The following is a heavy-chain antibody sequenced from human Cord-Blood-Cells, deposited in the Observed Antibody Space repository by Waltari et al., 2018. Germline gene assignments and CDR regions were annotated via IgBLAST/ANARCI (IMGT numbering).Heavy chain of an antibody. J-gene: IGHJ4*02. CDR3: ARGGSSGWYY. Sequence: QVQLVESGGGVVQPGRSLRLSCAASGFTFSSYGMHWVRQAPGKGLEWVGVIWDDGSNKYYADSVKGRFTISRDNSKNTLYLQMNRLRAEDTAVYYCARGGSSGWYYWGQGTLVTVSS. CDR2: IWDDGSNK. CDR1: GFTFSSYG. D-gene: IGHD6-19*01. V-gene: IGHV3-33*01.